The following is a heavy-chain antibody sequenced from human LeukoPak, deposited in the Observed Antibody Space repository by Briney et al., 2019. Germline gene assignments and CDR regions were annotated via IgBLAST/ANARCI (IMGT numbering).Heavy chain of an antibody. V-gene: IGHV1-8*03. D-gene: IGHD3-22*01. CDR1: GYTFTSYD. Sequence: GASVKVSCKASGYTFTSYDINWVRQATGQGLEWMGWMNPNSGNTGYAQKFQGRVTITRNTSISTAYMELSSLRSEDTAVYYCARGAYYDSSGYYLRIYYYYYYMDVWGKGTTVTVSS. CDR2: MNPNSGNT. J-gene: IGHJ6*03. CDR3: ARGAYYDSSGYYLRIYYYYYYMDV.